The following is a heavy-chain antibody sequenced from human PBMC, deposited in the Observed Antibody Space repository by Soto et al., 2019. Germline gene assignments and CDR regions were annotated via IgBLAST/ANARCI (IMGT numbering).Heavy chain of an antibody. D-gene: IGHD2-15*01. J-gene: IGHJ4*02. Sequence: QVQLVQSGAEVKKPGASVKVSCKASGYTFTSYGISWVRQAPGQGLEWMGWISAYNGNTNYAQKLQGRVTMTTYTSTSTAYMELRSLRSDDTAVYYCARDPYRYCSGGSCYPVFHYWGQGTLVTVSS. V-gene: IGHV1-18*01. CDR2: ISAYNGNT. CDR1: GYTFTSYG. CDR3: ARDPYRYCSGGSCYPVFHY.